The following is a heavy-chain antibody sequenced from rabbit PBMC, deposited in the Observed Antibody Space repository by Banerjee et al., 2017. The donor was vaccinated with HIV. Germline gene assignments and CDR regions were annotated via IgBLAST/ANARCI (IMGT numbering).Heavy chain of an antibody. Sequence: LQAPGKGLEWIACINTSSGNTVYASWAKGRFTMSKTSSTTVTLQMTSLTPADTATYFCARSSAYADGMDLWGPGTLVTV. J-gene: IGHJ6*01. CDR2: INTSSGNT. CDR3: ARSSAYADGMDL. V-gene: IGHV1S40*01. D-gene: IGHD1-1*01.